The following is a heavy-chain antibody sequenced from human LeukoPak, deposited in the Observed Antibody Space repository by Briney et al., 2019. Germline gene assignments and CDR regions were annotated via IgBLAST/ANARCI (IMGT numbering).Heavy chain of an antibody. Sequence: GSLRLSCAASGLTFSNFAMSWIRQPPGKELEWIGYVYHTGSTNYNPSLKSRVTISVDTSKNEFSLKMTSVTAADTAVYYCARGFASGWYSRYDPWGQGTLVTVSS. J-gene: IGHJ5*02. CDR3: ARGFASGWYSRYDP. CDR1: GLTFSNFA. CDR2: VYHTGST. V-gene: IGHV4-59*01. D-gene: IGHD6-19*01.